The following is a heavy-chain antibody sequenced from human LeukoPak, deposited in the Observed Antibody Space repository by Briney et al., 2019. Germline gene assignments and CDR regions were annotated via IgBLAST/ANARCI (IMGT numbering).Heavy chain of an antibody. V-gene: IGHV4-59*01. J-gene: IGHJ4*02. CDR2: IYYSGST. D-gene: IGHD6-19*01. CDR3: ASSRSSRGWSLIAY. Sequence: SETLSLTCTVSGGSINSFYWSWIRPPPGKGGEWVGYIYYSGSTNYKPSLKRRVTISVDPSKNQFSLKVSSVTAADTAVYYCASSRSSRGWSLIAYWGQGALVTVSS. CDR1: GGSINSFY.